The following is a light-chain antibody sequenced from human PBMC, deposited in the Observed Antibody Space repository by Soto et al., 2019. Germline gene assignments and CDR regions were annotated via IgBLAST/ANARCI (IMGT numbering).Light chain of an antibody. V-gene: IGKV3-11*01. Sequence: EIVLTQSPAALSLSPGESATLSCRASQSVGTFLAWYQHKPGQAPRLLILDASTRATGVPPRFSGSKSGTDSTLTISRLEPEDFAVYYCQQRRTWPLTFGGGTKVDIK. CDR2: DAS. CDR3: QQRRTWPLT. CDR1: QSVGTF. J-gene: IGKJ4*01.